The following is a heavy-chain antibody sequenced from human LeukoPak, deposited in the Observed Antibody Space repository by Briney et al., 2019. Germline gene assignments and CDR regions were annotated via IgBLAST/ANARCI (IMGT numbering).Heavy chain of an antibody. CDR3: ATGASSWPTADY. CDR1: GYTFTGYY. V-gene: IGHV1-2*02. CDR2: INPNSGGT. Sequence: ASVKVSCKASGYTFTGYYMHWVRQAPGQGLEWMGWINPNSGGTNYAQKFQGRVTMTRDTSISTAYMELSSLRSEDTAVYYCATGASSWPTADYWGQGTLVTVSS. D-gene: IGHD6-13*01. J-gene: IGHJ4*02.